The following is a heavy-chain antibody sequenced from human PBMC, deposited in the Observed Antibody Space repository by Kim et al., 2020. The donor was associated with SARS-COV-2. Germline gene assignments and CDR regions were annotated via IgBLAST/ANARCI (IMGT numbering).Heavy chain of an antibody. J-gene: IGHJ4*02. Sequence: ASVKVSCKASGYTFTSYAMHWVRHPPGQRLEWMGWINAGNGNTKYSQKFQGRVTITRDTSASTAYMELSSLRSEDTAVYYCARESPRVFYGSGSYTNWGQGTLVTVSS. CDR3: ARESPRVFYGSGSYTN. V-gene: IGHV1-3*01. D-gene: IGHD3-10*01. CDR1: GYTFTSYA. CDR2: INAGNGNT.